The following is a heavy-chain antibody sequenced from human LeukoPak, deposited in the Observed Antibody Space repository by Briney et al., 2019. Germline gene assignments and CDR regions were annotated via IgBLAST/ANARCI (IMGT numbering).Heavy chain of an antibody. V-gene: IGHV3-73*01. Sequence: GGSLRLSCAASGFTFSGSAMHWVRQASGKGLEWVGRIRSKANSYATAYAASVKGRFTISRDDSKNTAYLQMNSLKTEDTAVYDCTRHVSAAVLKFDLWGRGTLVTVSS. J-gene: IGHJ2*01. CDR1: GFTFSGSA. CDR2: IRSKANSYAT. D-gene: IGHD3-9*01. CDR3: TRHVSAAVLKFDL.